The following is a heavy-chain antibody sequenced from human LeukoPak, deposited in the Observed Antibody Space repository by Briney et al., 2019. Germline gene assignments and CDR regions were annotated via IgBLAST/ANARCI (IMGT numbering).Heavy chain of an antibody. J-gene: IGHJ4*02. D-gene: IGHD2-21*01. CDR3: ARHVAHTSKIDF. V-gene: IGHV4-4*07. CDR2: IYTRGST. CDR1: GGSINNYY. Sequence: SETLSLTCTVSGGSINNYYWSWIRQPAGKGLEWIGRIYTRGSTNYNPSLKSRVTMSVDTSKNQFSLMLGSVTAADTALYYCARHVAHTSKIDFWGLGTLVTVSS.